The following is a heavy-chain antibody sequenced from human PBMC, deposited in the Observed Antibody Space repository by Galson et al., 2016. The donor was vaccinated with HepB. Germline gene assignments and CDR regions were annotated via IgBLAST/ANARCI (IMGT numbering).Heavy chain of an antibody. J-gene: IGHJ6*02. V-gene: IGHV4-31*03. Sequence: TLSLTCTVSGDSVNTKAYYWSWIRQHPGKGLEWIGYIFYSGSTSYNPSLKSRITISVDTSKNHFSLNVSSLTAADTAVYYCAGGPHYGGYNGVDVWGQGTTVTVSS. CDR3: AGGPHYGGYNGVDV. CDR1: GDSVNTKAYY. CDR2: IFYSGST. D-gene: IGHD4-23*01.